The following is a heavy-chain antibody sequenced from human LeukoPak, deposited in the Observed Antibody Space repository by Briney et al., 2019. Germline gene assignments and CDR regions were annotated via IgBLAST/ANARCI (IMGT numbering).Heavy chain of an antibody. Sequence: GGSLRLSCAASGFTFDDYGMSWVRQAPGKGLEWVSGINWNGGSTGYADSVKGRFTISRDNAKNSLYLQMNSLRAEDTALYHCARVLDSYDFWSGAFDIWSQGTMVTVSS. CDR2: INWNGGST. D-gene: IGHD3-3*01. CDR3: ARVLDSYDFWSGAFDI. V-gene: IGHV3-20*01. J-gene: IGHJ3*02. CDR1: GFTFDDYG.